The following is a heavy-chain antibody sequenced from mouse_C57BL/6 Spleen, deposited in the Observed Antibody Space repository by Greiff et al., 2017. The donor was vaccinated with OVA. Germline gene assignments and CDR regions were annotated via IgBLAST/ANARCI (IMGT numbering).Heavy chain of an antibody. CDR3: ASRVRQWAMDY. D-gene: IGHD2-14*01. V-gene: IGHV2-2*01. Sequence: QVQLQQSGPGLVQPSQSLSITCTVSGFSLTSYGVHWVRQSPGKGLEWLGVIWSGGGTDYNAAFISRLSISKDNSKSQVFFKMNSLQADDTAIYYCASRVRQWAMDYWGQGTSVTVSS. CDR2: IWSGGGT. CDR1: GFSLTSYG. J-gene: IGHJ4*01.